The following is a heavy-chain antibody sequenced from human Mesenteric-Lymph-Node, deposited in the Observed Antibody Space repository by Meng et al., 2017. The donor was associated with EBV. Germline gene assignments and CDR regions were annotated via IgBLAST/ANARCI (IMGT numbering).Heavy chain of an antibody. V-gene: IGHV4-39*07. CDR3: ARDRGIAAADY. Sequence: QLQLQESGPGLVKPSETRSLTCTVSSASITNRDYYWAWLRQPPGKGLEWIGTISYSGTTYYNPSLMSRLTISIDTSRNHFSMKLTSVTAADTAVYYCARDRGIAAADYWGQGTLVTVSS. D-gene: IGHD6-13*01. J-gene: IGHJ4*02. CDR1: SASITNRDYY. CDR2: ISYSGTT.